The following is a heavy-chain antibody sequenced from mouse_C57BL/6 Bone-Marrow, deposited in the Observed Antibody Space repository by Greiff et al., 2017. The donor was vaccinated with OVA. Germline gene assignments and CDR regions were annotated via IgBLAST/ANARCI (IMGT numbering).Heavy chain of an antibody. CDR1: GYSITSGYY. J-gene: IGHJ3*01. V-gene: IGHV3-6*01. Sequence: EVKLEESGPGLVKPSQSLSLTCSVTGYSITSGYYWNWIRQFPGNKLEWMGYISYDGSNNYNPSLKNRISITRDTSKNQFFLKLNSVTTEDTATYYCARDGYDPYWGQGTLVTVSA. D-gene: IGHD2-2*01. CDR2: ISYDGSN. CDR3: ARDGYDPY.